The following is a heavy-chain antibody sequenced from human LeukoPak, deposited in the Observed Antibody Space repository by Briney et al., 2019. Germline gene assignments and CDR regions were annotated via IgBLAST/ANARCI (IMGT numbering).Heavy chain of an antibody. CDR1: GFTFSNYN. CDR2: ISSSSI. J-gene: IGHJ4*02. CDR3: ARGTGSYLADY. Sequence: GGSLRFSCEASGFTFSNYNRNWVRQAPGKGLEWVSYISSSSIYYADSVKGRFTISRDNAKNSLFLQMNSLRAEDSAVYYCARGTGSYLADYWGQGTLVTVSS. V-gene: IGHV3-48*01. D-gene: IGHD1-26*01.